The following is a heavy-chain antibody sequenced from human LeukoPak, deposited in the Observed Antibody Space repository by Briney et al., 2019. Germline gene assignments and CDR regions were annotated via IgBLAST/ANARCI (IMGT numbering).Heavy chain of an antibody. J-gene: IGHJ6*03. Sequence: PGGSLRLSCAASGFTFSIHAMSWVRQAPGKGLEWVAFIRYDGSDKYYADSVKGRLTISRDNSKKTLYLQMNSLRAEDTAVYYCAKEYAGSHYYYYYMDVWGKGTTVTVSS. CDR3: AKEYAGSHYYYYYMDV. CDR2: IRYDGSDK. CDR1: GFTFSIHA. V-gene: IGHV3-30*02.